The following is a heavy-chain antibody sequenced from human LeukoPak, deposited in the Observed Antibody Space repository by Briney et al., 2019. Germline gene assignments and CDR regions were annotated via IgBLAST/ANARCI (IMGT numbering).Heavy chain of an antibody. CDR3: ASLKGYSSGWYAGLGSTYYYYYYMDV. CDR2: IYYDGST. CDR1: GGSISSSSYY. Sequence: PSETLSLTCTVSGGSISSSSYYWGWIRQPPEKGLEWIGSIYYDGSTYYNPSLKSRVTISVDTSKNQFSLKLSSVTAADTAVYYCASLKGYSSGWYAGLGSTYYYYYYMDVWGKGTTVTVSS. D-gene: IGHD6-19*01. J-gene: IGHJ6*03. V-gene: IGHV4-39*07.